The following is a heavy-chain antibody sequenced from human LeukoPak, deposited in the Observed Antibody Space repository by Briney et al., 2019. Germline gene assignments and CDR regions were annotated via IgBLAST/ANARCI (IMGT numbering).Heavy chain of an antibody. CDR2: INQDGSEK. CDR3: ATAHY. J-gene: IGHJ4*02. Sequence: GGSPRLSSAAPGLTFIGSWKSWVRQAPVKGLEWVANINQDGSEKYYVDSVKGRFTISRDNAENSLYLQMNSLRAEDTAIYYCATAHYWGQGTLVTVSS. V-gene: IGHV3-7*01. CDR1: GLTFIGSW.